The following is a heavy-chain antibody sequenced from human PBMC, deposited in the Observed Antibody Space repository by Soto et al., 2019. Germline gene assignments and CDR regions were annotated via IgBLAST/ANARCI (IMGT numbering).Heavy chain of an antibody. J-gene: IGHJ5*02. CDR1: GGTFSSYA. Sequence: SVKVSCKASGGTFSSYAISCVRQAPGQGLEWXGGXIPXXGXAXXXQXXXGRVTITADESTSTAYMELSSLRSEDTAVYYCARDSSGWPYNWFDPWGQGTLVTVSS. D-gene: IGHD6-19*01. V-gene: IGHV1-69*13. CDR3: ARDSSGWPYNWFDP. CDR2: XIPXXGXA.